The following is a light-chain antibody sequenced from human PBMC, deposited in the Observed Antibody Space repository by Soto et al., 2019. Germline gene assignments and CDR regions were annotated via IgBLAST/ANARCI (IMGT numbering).Light chain of an antibody. CDR3: QQYGSSPLT. CDR2: GAS. Sequence: EIVLTQSPGTLSLSPGERATLSCRASQSVSSGYLAWYQQKPGQAPRLLIYGASSRATGIPDRFSGSGSGTDFTLTISRLEPGDFAVYYCQQYGSSPLTFGGGTKVEIK. V-gene: IGKV3-20*01. CDR1: QSVSSGY. J-gene: IGKJ4*01.